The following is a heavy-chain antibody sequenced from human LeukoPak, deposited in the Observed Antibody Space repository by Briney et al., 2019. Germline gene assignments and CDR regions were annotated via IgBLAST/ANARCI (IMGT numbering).Heavy chain of an antibody. Sequence: PGGSLRLSCAASGFTFSTYVMTWVRQAPGKGLEWVSSISGSGGSTYYADSVKGRFTISRDNSKNTLYLQMNSLRAEDTAVYYCAKASGSYFGIPDYWGQGTLVTVSS. CDR2: ISGSGGST. J-gene: IGHJ4*02. D-gene: IGHD1-26*01. V-gene: IGHV3-23*01. CDR1: GFTFSTYV. CDR3: AKASGSYFGIPDY.